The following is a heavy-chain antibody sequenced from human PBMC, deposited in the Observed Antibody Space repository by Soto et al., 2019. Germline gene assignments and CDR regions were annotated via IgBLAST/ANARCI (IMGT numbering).Heavy chain of an antibody. J-gene: IGHJ4*02. CDR2: INVDNGVT. V-gene: IGHV1-18*01. Sequence: QVQLVQSAAEVKTPGASVRVSCKASAYTFDRYGISWVRQAPGQGPEWMGWINVDNGVTNSARNFQGRVSMTTDASTSTAYMELKSLRSDDTAVYYCARMIFGVVLSPFDYWGQGTLVTVSS. CDR3: ARMIFGVVLSPFDY. CDR1: AYTFDRYG. D-gene: IGHD3-3*01.